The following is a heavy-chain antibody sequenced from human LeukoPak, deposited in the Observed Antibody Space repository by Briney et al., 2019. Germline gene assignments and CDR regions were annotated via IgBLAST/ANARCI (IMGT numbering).Heavy chain of an antibody. CDR3: AKDLGIAAAALDAFDI. V-gene: IGHV3-30*18. Sequence: PGGSLRLSCAASGFTFSSYGMHWVRQAPGKGLEWVAIISYDGSNKYYADSVKGRFTISRDNSKNTLYLQMNSLRTEDTAVYYCAKDLGIAAAALDAFDIWGQGTMVTVSS. CDR1: GFTFSSYG. D-gene: IGHD6-13*01. CDR2: ISYDGSNK. J-gene: IGHJ3*02.